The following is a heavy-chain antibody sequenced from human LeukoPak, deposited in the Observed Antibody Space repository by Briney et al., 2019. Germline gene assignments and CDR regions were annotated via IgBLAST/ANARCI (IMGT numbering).Heavy chain of an antibody. V-gene: IGHV4-59*08. CDR2: IYYSGST. CDR1: GSSISSYY. D-gene: IGHD5-24*01. Sequence: SETLSLTCTVSGSSISSYYWSWIRQPPGKGLEWIGYIYYSGSTNYNPSLKSRVTISVDTSKNRFSLKLSSVTAADTAVYYCARHSDADGYFSYFDYWGQGTLATVSS. CDR3: ARHSDADGYFSYFDY. J-gene: IGHJ4*02.